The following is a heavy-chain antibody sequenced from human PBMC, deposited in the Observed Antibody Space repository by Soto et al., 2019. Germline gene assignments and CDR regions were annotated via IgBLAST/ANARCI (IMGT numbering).Heavy chain of an antibody. V-gene: IGHV1-2*02. CDR3: ARAEVGAYYDFWSGYNGGAFDI. Sequence: GASVKVSCKASGYTFTGYYMHWVRQAPGHGLEWMGWINPNSGGTNYAQKFQGRVTMTRDTSISTAYMELSRLRSDDTAVYYCARAEVGAYYDFWSGYNGGAFDIWGQGTMVTVSS. D-gene: IGHD3-3*01. J-gene: IGHJ3*02. CDR1: GYTFTGYY. CDR2: INPNSGGT.